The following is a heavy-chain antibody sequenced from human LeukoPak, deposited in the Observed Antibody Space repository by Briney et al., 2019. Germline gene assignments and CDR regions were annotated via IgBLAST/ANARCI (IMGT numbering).Heavy chain of an antibody. CDR3: ARGPHCSSTSCYYYYYYGMDV. CDR2: INHSGST. CDR1: GGSISSYY. V-gene: IGHV4-34*01. D-gene: IGHD2-2*01. J-gene: IGHJ6*02. Sequence: SSETLSLTCAVYGGSISSYYWSWIRQPPGKGLEWIGEINHSGSTNYNPSLKSRVTISVDTSKDQFSLKLSSVTAADTAVYYCARGPHCSSTSCYYYYYYGMDVWGQGTTVTVSS.